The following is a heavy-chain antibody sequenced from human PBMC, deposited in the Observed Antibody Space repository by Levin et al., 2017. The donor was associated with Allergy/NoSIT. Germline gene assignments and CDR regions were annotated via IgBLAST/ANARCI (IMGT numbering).Heavy chain of an antibody. Sequence: GGSLRLSCAASGFTFSTYAMHWVRQAPGKGLEWVAVVSYDGSNKYYGDSVKGRFTISRDNSKNTLYLQMNILRPEDTAVYHCARVDCGGDCYPEGFDSWGQGTLVTVSS. CDR1: GFTFSTYA. V-gene: IGHV3-30-3*01. D-gene: IGHD2-21*02. CDR3: ARVDCGGDCYPEGFDS. CDR2: VSYDGSNK. J-gene: IGHJ4*02.